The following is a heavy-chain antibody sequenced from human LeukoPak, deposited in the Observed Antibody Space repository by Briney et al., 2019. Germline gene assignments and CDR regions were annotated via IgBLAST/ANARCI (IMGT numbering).Heavy chain of an antibody. CDR3: ARDRAYYYDSTDPSIDY. CDR1: GFTCSSYW. CDR2: IKSDGSST. V-gene: IGHV3-74*01. Sequence: GGSLRLSCAASGFTCSSYWMHWVRQAPGKGLVWVSRIKSDGSSTSYADSVKGRFTISRDNAKNTLYLQMNSLRAEDTAVYYCARDRAYYYDSTDPSIDYWGQGTLVTVSS. J-gene: IGHJ4*02. D-gene: IGHD3-22*01.